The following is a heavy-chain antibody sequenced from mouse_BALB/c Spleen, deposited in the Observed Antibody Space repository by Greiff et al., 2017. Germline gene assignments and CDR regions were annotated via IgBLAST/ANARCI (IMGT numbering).Heavy chain of an antibody. CDR1: GYTFTSYY. Sequence: QVQLKQSGPELVKPGASVRISCKASGYTFTSYYIHWVKQRPGQGLEWIGWIYPGNVNTKYNEKFKGKATLTADKSSSTAYMQLSSLTSEDSAVYFCAREMGLPYFDVWGAGTTVTVSS. CDR3: AREMGLPYFDV. D-gene: IGHD2-4*01. V-gene: IGHV1S56*01. J-gene: IGHJ1*01. CDR2: IYPGNVNT.